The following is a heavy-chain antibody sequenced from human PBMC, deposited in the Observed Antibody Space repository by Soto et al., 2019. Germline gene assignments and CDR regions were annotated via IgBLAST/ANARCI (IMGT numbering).Heavy chain of an antibody. J-gene: IGHJ5*02. CDR1: GFTFSSYS. CDR2: ISSSSSYI. D-gene: IGHD6-6*01. Sequence: GGSLRLSCAASGFTFSSYSMNWVRQAPGKGLEWVSSISSSSSYIYYADSVKGRFTISRDNAKNSLYLQMNSLRAEDTAVYYCAILPFEYSSSSGTNWFDPWGQGTLVTVSS. V-gene: IGHV3-21*01. CDR3: AILPFEYSSSSGTNWFDP.